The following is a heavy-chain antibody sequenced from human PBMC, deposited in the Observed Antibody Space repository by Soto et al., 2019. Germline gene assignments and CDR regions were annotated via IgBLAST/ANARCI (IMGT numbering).Heavy chain of an antibody. Sequence: PGESLKISCKGSGYSFTSYWIGWVRQMPGKGLEWLGIIYPGDSDTRYSPSFQGQVTISVDKSITTAYLQWSSLKASDTAMYYCARAMVVDAMSNAIDIWSQGTMVTVSS. D-gene: IGHD2-15*01. CDR2: IYPGDSDT. CDR1: GYSFTSYW. J-gene: IGHJ3*02. CDR3: ARAMVVDAMSNAIDI. V-gene: IGHV5-51*01.